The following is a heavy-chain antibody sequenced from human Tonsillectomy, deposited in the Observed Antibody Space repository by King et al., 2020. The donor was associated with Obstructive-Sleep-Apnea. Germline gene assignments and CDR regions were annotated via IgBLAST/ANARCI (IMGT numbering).Heavy chain of an antibody. Sequence: QLVQSGAEVKKPGASVKVSCKASGYTFTSYGISWVRQAPGQGFEGMGLISAYNGNTTYAQNLQGRVTITTDTPTSTAYMALRSLRSDDTAVYYCARDRPYYDSSGYYDYFDYWGQGTLVTVSS. D-gene: IGHD3-22*01. V-gene: IGHV1-18*01. CDR3: ARDRPYYDSSGYYDYFDY. J-gene: IGHJ4*02. CDR2: ISAYNGNT. CDR1: GYTFTSYG.